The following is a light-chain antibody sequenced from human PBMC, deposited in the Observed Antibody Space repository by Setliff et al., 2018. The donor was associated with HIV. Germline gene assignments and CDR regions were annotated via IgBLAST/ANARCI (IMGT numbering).Light chain of an antibody. CDR3: WSYAGSSTWV. Sequence: QSVLTQPASVSGSPGQSITISCTGTNSDVGNYNLVSWYQQHPGKAPKVMIYEVSKRPSGVSNRFSGSKSGNTASLTVSGLQAEDEANYYCWSYAGSSTWVFGGGTKVTVL. CDR2: EVS. J-gene: IGLJ3*02. CDR1: NSDVGNYNL. V-gene: IGLV2-23*02.